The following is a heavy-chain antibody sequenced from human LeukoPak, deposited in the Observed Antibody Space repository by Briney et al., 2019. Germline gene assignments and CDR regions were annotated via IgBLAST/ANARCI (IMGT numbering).Heavy chain of an antibody. D-gene: IGHD2-15*01. CDR2: ISDDSSFT. J-gene: IGHJ4*02. Sequence: GGSPRLSCAASGLRFRSYAMNWVRQAPGKGLECISTISDDSSFTYYADSVKGRSAISRDDSKNTLYLLMNNLKVEDTAVYYCAKGRCSGVGCDSFHSWGQGALVTVSS. V-gene: IGHV3-23*01. CDR3: AKGRCSGVGCDSFHS. CDR1: GLRFRSYA.